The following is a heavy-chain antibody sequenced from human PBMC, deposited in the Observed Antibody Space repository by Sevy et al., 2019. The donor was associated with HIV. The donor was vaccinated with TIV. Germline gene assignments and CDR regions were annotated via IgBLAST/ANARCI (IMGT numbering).Heavy chain of an antibody. CDR1: GGTFNKYG. D-gene: IGHD2-21*01. Sequence: ASVKVSCKASGGTFNKYGINWVRQAPGQGLQWMGGILPLSGLVNYAQNLQGRVAITADESTRTVYMELSSLRFEDTAVYYCARDRPCGGDCYILDSWGRGALVTVSS. CDR2: ILPLSGLV. CDR3: ARDRPCGGDCYILDS. J-gene: IGHJ4*02. V-gene: IGHV1-69*13.